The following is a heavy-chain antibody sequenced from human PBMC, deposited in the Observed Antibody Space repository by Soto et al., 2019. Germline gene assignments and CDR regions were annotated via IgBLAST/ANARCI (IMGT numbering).Heavy chain of an antibody. D-gene: IGHD4-4*01. Sequence: QLQLQESGPGLVKPSETLSLTCSVSGCSISSRTFWWAWIRQPPGKGLEWIGDMYYSGSSYSSPSLKGRVTLSGDTSKNQLSLKLNSVTAADTAVYYCARHPRDDYNYGGSGIFDYWGQGTLVTVSS. CDR2: MYYSGSS. V-gene: IGHV4-39*01. CDR3: ARHPRDDYNYGGSGIFDY. J-gene: IGHJ4*02. CDR1: GCSISSRTFW.